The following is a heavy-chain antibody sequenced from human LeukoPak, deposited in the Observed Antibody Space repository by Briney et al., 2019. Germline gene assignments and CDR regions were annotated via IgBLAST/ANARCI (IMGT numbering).Heavy chain of an antibody. CDR3: AKRSRPSDGSPFDY. D-gene: IGHD5-24*01. CDR1: GFTFSTYV. V-gene: IGHV3-23*01. Sequence: GGCLRLSCAASGFTFSTYVMTWVRQTPGKGLEWVSAISGSGDTTHYADSVEGRFTISRDNSKRTLFLQMDSLRVEDTAIYYCAKRSRPSDGSPFDYWGQGILVTVSS. J-gene: IGHJ4*02. CDR2: ISGSGDTT.